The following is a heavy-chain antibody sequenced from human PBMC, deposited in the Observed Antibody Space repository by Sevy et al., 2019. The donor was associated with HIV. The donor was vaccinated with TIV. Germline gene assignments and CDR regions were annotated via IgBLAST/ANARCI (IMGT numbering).Heavy chain of an antibody. D-gene: IGHD3-22*01. Sequence: ASVKVSCKVSGYTLTELSMHWVRQAPGKGLEWMGGFDPEDGETIYAQKFQGRVTMTEDTSTDTAYMELSSLRSEDTAVYYCATVGEGSGYYPFDYWGQRTLVTVSS. J-gene: IGHJ4*02. CDR1: GYTLTELS. CDR3: ATVGEGSGYYPFDY. CDR2: FDPEDGET. V-gene: IGHV1-24*01.